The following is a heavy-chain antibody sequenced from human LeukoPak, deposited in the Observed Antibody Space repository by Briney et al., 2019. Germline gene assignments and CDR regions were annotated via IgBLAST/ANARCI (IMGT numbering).Heavy chain of an antibody. D-gene: IGHD3-10*01. Sequence: PSETLSLTCAVYGGSFSGYYWSWIRQPAGKGLEWIGRIHSSGSTNYNPSLKSRVTMSVDTSKNQFSLRLSSVTAADTAVYYCTGNYYGSGSYADFDYWGQGTLVTVSS. CDR2: IHSSGST. V-gene: IGHV4-59*10. J-gene: IGHJ4*02. CDR3: TGNYYGSGSYADFDY. CDR1: GGSFSGYY.